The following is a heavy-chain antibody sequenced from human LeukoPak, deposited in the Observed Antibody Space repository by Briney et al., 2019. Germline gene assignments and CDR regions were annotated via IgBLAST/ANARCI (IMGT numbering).Heavy chain of an antibody. D-gene: IGHD2-21*02. J-gene: IGHJ6*02. CDR1: GFTFSDYY. Sequence: GGSLRLSCAASGFTFSDYYMSWIRQAPGKGLEWVSYISSSSSYTNYADSVKGRFTISRDNAKNSLYLQMNSQRAEDTAVYYYASPPNCGGDCFQYYHGMDVWGQGTTVTVSS. V-gene: IGHV3-11*06. CDR3: ASPPNCGGDCFQYYHGMDV. CDR2: ISSSSSYT.